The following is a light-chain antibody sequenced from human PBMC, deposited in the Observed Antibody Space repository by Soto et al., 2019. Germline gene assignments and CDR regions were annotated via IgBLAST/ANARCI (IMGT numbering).Light chain of an antibody. J-gene: IGKJ4*01. V-gene: IGKV3D-15*01. Sequence: EVLMTQSPATLSVSPGERATLSCRASQSVSSNLAWYQQKLGQAPRLLIYGASIRATGIPARFSGSGSGADFTLTISSLQSEDFAVYFCQQYNNWPPLTFGGGTNVHIK. CDR3: QQYNNWPPLT. CDR2: GAS. CDR1: QSVSSN.